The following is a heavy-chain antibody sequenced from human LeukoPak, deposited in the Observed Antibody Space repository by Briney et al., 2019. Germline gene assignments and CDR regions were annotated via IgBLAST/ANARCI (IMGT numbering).Heavy chain of an antibody. J-gene: IGHJ5*02. CDR3: ATAGGYDDSNWFDP. CDR1: GGTFSIYA. D-gene: IGHD3-16*01. CDR2: IIPILGIA. V-gene: IGHV1-69*04. Sequence: SVTVSSKASGGTFSIYAISWVRQAPGQGLEWMGRIIPILGIANYAQKFQGRVTITADKSTSTAYMELSSLGVEDTAVYYCATAGGYDDSNWFDPWGQGTLVTVSS.